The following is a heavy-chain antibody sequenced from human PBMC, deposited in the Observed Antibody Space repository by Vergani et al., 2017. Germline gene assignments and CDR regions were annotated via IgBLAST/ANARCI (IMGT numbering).Heavy chain of an antibody. D-gene: IGHD3-10*01. V-gene: IGHV4-4*07. Sequence: QVQLQESGPGLVKPSETLSLTCTVPGGSISSYYWSWIRQPAGKGLEWIGRIYTSGSTNYNPSLKSRVTMSVDTSKNQFSLKLSSVTAADTAVYYCARGGMVRGVIRYYFDYWGQGTLVTVSS. CDR2: IYTSGST. CDR3: ARGGMVRGVIRYYFDY. CDR1: GGSISSYY. J-gene: IGHJ4*02.